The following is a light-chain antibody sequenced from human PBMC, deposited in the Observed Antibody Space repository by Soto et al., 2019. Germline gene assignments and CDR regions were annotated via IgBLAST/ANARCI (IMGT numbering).Light chain of an antibody. CDR1: ISDVGGYNY. J-gene: IGLJ1*01. V-gene: IGLV2-14*01. CDR2: EVS. Sequence: SLLSPPASVSGSPRQATSISCTGTISDVGGYNYVSWYQQHPGKAPKLMIYEVSNRPSGVSDRFSGSKSGNTASLTISGLQAEDEADYYCTSYASSSTPVFGTGTKVTVL. CDR3: TSYASSSTPV.